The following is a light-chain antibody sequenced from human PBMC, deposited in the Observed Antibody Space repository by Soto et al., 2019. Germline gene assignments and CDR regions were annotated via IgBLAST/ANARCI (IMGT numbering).Light chain of an antibody. CDR2: EVS. CDR1: SSDVGGYNY. Sequence: QSALTQPASVSGSPGQSITISCTGTSSDVGGYNYVSWYQQHPGKAPKLMIYEVSNRPSGVSNRFSGSKSGNTASLTISGLQAEDEADYYCSSYTSSSTPYVFGPGTKLTGL. V-gene: IGLV2-14*01. J-gene: IGLJ1*01. CDR3: SSYTSSSTPYV.